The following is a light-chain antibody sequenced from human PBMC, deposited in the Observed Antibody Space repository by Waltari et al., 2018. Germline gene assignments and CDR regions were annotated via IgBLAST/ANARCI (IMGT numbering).Light chain of an antibody. CDR3: ASWDYSLNGVV. CDR2: SKS. J-gene: IGLJ2*01. Sequence: QPVVTQPPSASGTPGQRVPISCSGSSSNIESNPVNWYQQLPGRATRLLIYSKSHRPSGVPDRFSASTSGRSASLAISGLQSDDEGNYYCASWDYSLNGVVYGGGTKLTVL. CDR1: SSNIESNP. V-gene: IGLV1-44*01.